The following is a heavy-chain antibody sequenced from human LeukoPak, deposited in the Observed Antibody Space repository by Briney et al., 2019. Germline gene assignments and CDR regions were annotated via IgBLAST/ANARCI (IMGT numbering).Heavy chain of an antibody. D-gene: IGHD4-17*01. J-gene: IGHJ4*02. CDR1: GYTFTSYY. CDR2: INPSGGST. CDR3: ARERIDYGDRRGFDY. V-gene: IGHV1-46*04. Sequence: ASVKVSCKASGYTFTSYYMHWGRQAPGEGVEWMGIINPSGGSTMYAQKLQGRVTMSRDTSTRTVYMEVSRLRSEDTAVYYCARERIDYGDRRGFDYWGQGTLVTVSS.